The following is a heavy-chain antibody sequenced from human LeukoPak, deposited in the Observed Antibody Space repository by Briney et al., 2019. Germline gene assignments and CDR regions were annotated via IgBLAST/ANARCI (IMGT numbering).Heavy chain of an antibody. Sequence: GESLKISCKGSGYSFTSYWIGWVRQMPGKGLEWMGIIYPGDSDTRYSPSFQGQVTISADKSISTAYLQWSSLKASDTAMYYCARLGYSYGYMRGYSDYWGQGTLVTVSS. CDR3: ARLGYSYGYMRGYSDY. J-gene: IGHJ4*02. CDR2: IYPGDSDT. CDR1: GYSFTSYW. V-gene: IGHV5-51*01. D-gene: IGHD5-18*01.